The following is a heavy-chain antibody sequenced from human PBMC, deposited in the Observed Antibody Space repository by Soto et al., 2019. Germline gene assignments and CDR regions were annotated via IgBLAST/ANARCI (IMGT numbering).Heavy chain of an antibody. CDR3: ARGSSTYCSSTSCYFDY. CDR2: IYSGGST. J-gene: IGHJ4*02. D-gene: IGHD2-2*01. CDR1: GFTVSSNY. Sequence: GGSLRLSCAASGFTVSSNYMSWVRQAPGKGLEWVSVIYSGGSTYYADSVKGRFTISRHNSKNTLYLQMNSLRAEDTAVYYCARGSSTYCSSTSCYFDYWGQGTLVTVSS. V-gene: IGHV3-53*04.